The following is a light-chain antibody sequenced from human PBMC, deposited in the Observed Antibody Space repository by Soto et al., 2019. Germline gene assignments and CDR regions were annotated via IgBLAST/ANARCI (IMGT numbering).Light chain of an antibody. J-gene: IGKJ5*01. CDR3: QQYHNWPPIT. CDR2: RAS. CDR1: QSVSIN. Sequence: ETVMTQSPATLSVSPGETATLSCRASQSVSINLAWYQQKPGQATRLLIYRASTRATGIPARFSGSGSGTEFTLTISSLQSEDFAVYYCQQYHNWPPITFGQGTRLE. V-gene: IGKV3-15*01.